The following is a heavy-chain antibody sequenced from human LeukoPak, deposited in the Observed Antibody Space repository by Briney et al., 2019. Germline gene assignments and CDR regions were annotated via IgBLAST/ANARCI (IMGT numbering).Heavy chain of an antibody. J-gene: IGHJ4*02. Sequence: GGSLRLSCAASGFTFSSYAMNWVRQAPGKGLEWVSAISGNGGGTYYADSVKGRFTISRDNSKNTLYLQMNSLRAEDTAVYYCAAPGGNSNFDYWGQGTLVTVSS. CDR1: GFTFSSYA. CDR3: AAPGGNSNFDY. CDR2: ISGNGGGT. V-gene: IGHV3-23*01. D-gene: IGHD1-7*01.